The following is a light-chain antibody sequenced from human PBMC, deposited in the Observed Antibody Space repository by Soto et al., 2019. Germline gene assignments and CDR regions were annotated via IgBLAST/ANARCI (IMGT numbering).Light chain of an antibody. CDR2: EVR. J-gene: IGLJ1*01. Sequence: QSVVTQPASVSGSPGQSITISCTGTSSDVGDYNYVSWYQHHPGKAPKLIIYEVRNRPSGVPNRFSGAKSGNTASLTISGLQAEDEDDYYCSSYITGSAFYVFGSGTKLTVL. CDR3: SSYITGSAFYV. CDR1: SSDVGDYNY. V-gene: IGLV2-14*01.